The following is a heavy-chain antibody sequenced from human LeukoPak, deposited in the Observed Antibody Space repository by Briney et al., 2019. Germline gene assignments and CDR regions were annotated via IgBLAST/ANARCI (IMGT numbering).Heavy chain of an antibody. CDR1: GGTFSSYA. J-gene: IGHJ3*02. D-gene: IGHD6-19*01. V-gene: IGHV1-69*05. CDR3: AREGTFSSGWYRDAFDI. Sequence: ASVKVSCKASGGTFSSYAISWVRQAPGQGLEWMGGIIPIFGTANYAQKFQGRVTITTDESTSTAYMKLSSLRSEDTAVYYCAREGTFSSGWYRDAFDIWGQGTMVTVSS. CDR2: IIPIFGTA.